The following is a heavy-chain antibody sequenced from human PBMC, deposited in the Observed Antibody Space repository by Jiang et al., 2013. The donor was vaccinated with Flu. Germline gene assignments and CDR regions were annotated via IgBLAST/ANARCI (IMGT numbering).Heavy chain of an antibody. CDR3: ARSQSIAAAGLNDY. J-gene: IGHJ4*02. V-gene: IGHV6-1*01. D-gene: IGHD6-13*01. CDR2: TYYRSKWYN. Sequence: AISGDSVSSNSAAWNWIRQSPSRGLEWLGRTYYRSKWYNDYAVSVKSRITINPDTSKNQFSLQLNSVAPEDTAVYYCARSQSIAAAGLNDYWGQGTLVTVSS. CDR1: GDSVSSNSAA.